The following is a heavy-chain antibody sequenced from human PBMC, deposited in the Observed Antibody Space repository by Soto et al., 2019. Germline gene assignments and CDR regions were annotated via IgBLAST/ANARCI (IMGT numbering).Heavy chain of an antibody. CDR1: GFTFSNAW. CDR2: IKSKTDGGTT. J-gene: IGHJ6*02. CDR3: TTLKQWLVLRYYYGMDV. Sequence: GGSLRLSCAASGFTFSNAWMSWVRQAPGKGLEWVGRIKSKTDGGTTDYAAPVKGRFTISRDDSKNTLYLQMNSLKTEDTAVYYCTTLKQWLVLRYYYGMDVWGQGTTVTVSS. D-gene: IGHD6-19*01. V-gene: IGHV3-15*01.